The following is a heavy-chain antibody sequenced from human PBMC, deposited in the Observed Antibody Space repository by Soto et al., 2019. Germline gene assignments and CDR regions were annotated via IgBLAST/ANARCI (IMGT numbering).Heavy chain of an antibody. CDR3: ATSRISIAVAGETEYYFDY. CDR2: INPNSGDT. J-gene: IGHJ4*01. D-gene: IGHD6-19*01. Sequence: GASVKVSCKASGYIFTGYYMHWVRQAPGQGLEWMGWINPNSGDTNYTQKFQGWVTMTRDTSISTAYMELSRLRSDDTAVYYCATSRISIAVAGETEYYFDYWGHGTLVTVSS. CDR1: GYIFTGYY. V-gene: IGHV1-2*04.